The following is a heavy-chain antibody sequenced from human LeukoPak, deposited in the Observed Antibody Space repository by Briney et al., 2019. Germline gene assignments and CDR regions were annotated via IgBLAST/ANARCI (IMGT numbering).Heavy chain of an antibody. V-gene: IGHV4-59*01. CDR1: GGSISSYY. D-gene: IGHD4-17*01. J-gene: IGHJ4*02. CDR2: IYYSGST. CDR3: ARAGTRGPRPIDY. Sequence: SETLSLTCTVFGGSISSYYWSWIRQPPGKGLEWIGYIYYSGSTNYNPSLKSRVTISVDTSKNQFSLKLSSVTAADTAVYYCARAGTRGPRPIDYWGQGTLVTVSS.